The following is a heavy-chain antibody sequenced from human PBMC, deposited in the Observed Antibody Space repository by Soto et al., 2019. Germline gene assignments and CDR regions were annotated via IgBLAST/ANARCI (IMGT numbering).Heavy chain of an antibody. CDR1: GYDFTTYA. Sequence: QVHLVQSGAEVKKPRASVKVSCKGSGYDFTTYAITWVRQAPGQGLEWMGWISAHNGNTNYAQKLQGRVTVTRDTSTSTAYMELRSLRSDDTAVYYCARGRYGDYWGQGALVTVSS. CDR2: ISAHNGNT. J-gene: IGHJ4*02. D-gene: IGHD1-1*01. CDR3: ARGRYGDY. V-gene: IGHV1-18*01.